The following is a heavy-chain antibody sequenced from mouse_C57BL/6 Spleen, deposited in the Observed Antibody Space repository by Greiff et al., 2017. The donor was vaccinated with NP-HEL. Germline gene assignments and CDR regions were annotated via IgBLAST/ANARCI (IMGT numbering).Heavy chain of an antibody. V-gene: IGHV1-15*01. CDR2: IDPETGGT. Sequence: VKLMESGAELVRPGASVTLSCKASGYTFTDYEMHWVKQTPVHGLEWIGAIDPETGGTAYNQKFKGKAILTADKSSSTAYMELRSLTSEDSAVYYCTRAPLYAMDYWGQGTSVTVSS. CDR3: TRAPLYAMDY. CDR1: GYTFTDYE. J-gene: IGHJ4*01.